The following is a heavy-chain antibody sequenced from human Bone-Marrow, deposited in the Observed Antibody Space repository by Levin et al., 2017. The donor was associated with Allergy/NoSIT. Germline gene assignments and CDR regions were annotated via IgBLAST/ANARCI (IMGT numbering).Heavy chain of an antibody. V-gene: IGHV4-59*08. CDR2: IYYSGDT. CDR3: ARDIVLLPAAWGWFDP. J-gene: IGHJ5*02. Sequence: KTSETLSLTCTVSGGSINNYYWSWIRQSPGKGLEWIGNIYYSGDTDYNPSLKSRVMMSVDRSKGQFSLSLTSVTAADTAVYFCARDIVLLPAAWGWFDPWGQGILVTVSS. CDR1: GGSINNYY. D-gene: IGHD2-2*01.